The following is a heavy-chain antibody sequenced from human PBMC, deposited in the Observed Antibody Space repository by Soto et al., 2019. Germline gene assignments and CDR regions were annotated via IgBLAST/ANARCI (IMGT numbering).Heavy chain of an antibody. CDR1: GFTFNYYW. V-gene: IGHV3-74*01. J-gene: IGHJ4*02. D-gene: IGHD2-21*02. Sequence: EVQLVESGGGLVQPGGSLRLSCVASGFTFNYYWMHWVRQAPGEGLVWVSRIQSDGSSPDYVDSVKGRFTISRGNAKNTLYLQMNNLRAEDTAVYYCARGGDPDYWGQGTLVTVSS. CDR3: ARGGDPDY. CDR2: IQSDGSSP.